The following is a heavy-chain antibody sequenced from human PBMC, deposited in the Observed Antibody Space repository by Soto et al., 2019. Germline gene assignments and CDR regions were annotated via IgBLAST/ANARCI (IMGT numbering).Heavy chain of an antibody. D-gene: IGHD2-15*01. V-gene: IGHV3-30*18. CDR2: ISYDGNIK. CDR1: GFTFSTYG. CDR3: AKDRDVVVVGATYGMDV. Sequence: QVQLVESGGGVVQPGRSLRLSCAASGFTFSTYGMHWVRQAPGKGLEWVAVISYDGNIKYYADSVKGRFTISRDNSKNTLYLQMNSLRAEDTGVYYCAKDRDVVVVGATYGMDVWGQGTTVTVSS. J-gene: IGHJ6*02.